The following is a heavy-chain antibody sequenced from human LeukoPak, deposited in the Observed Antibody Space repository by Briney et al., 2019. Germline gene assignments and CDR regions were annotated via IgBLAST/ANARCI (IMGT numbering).Heavy chain of an antibody. V-gene: IGHV3-23*01. CDR1: GFMFSTYA. CDR2: ISGSGGST. J-gene: IGHJ4*02. CDR3: ARVIRTAPGKGYFDY. Sequence: AGGSLRLSCVTSGFMFSTYALSWVRQAPGKGLEWASSISGSGGSTYHADSVKGRFTISRDSSKNTLYLQMNRLRAEDTAIYYCARVIRTAPGKGYFDYWGLGALVTVSS. D-gene: IGHD6-13*01.